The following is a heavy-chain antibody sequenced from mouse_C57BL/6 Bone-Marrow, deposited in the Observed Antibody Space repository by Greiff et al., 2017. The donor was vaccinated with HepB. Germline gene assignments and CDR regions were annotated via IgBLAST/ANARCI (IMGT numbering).Heavy chain of an antibody. Sequence: VKLMESGGGLVKPGGSLKLSCAASGFTFSSYAMSWVRQTPEKRLEWVATISDGGSYTYSPDNVKGRFTISRDNAKNNLYLQMSHLKSEDTAIYYCAREDYWGQGTTLTVSS. J-gene: IGHJ2*01. CDR1: GFTFSSYA. CDR3: AREDY. CDR2: ISDGGSYT. V-gene: IGHV5-4*01.